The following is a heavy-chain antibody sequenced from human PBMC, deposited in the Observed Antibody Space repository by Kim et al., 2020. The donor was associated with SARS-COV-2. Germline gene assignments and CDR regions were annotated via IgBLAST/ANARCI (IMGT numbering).Heavy chain of an antibody. J-gene: IGHJ4*02. CDR1: GYSITDNY. CDR3: AGHYCSRGSCYFDD. D-gene: IGHD2-15*01. Sequence: GGSLRLSCAVSGYSITDNYMSWVRQAPGKGLEWVSIIYSGGSTSYADSVKGRFTFSRENSKNTIYLQMNSLRAEDTAVYYCAGHYCSRGSCYFDDWGQGT. CDR2: IYSGGST. V-gene: IGHV3-53*01.